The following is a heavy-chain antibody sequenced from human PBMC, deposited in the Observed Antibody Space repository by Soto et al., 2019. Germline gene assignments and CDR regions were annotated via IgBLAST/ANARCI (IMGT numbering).Heavy chain of an antibody. CDR3: ARHQGFSYQYYYDS. D-gene: IGHD5-18*01. CDR1: GASISSINW. J-gene: IGHJ4*02. CDR2: IYHSGST. Sequence: QVQLQESGPGLVKPSETLSLTCAVSGASISSINWWGWVRQSPGKGLEWIGEIYHSGSTNYNPSCKSRVTISVDKPRNQFSLQVNSVTAADTAMYYCARHQGFSYQYYYDSWGQGTLVTVSS. V-gene: IGHV4-4*02.